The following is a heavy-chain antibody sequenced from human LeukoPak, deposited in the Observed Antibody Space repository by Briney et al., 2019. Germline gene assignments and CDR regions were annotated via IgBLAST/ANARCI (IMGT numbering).Heavy chain of an antibody. V-gene: IGHV1-2*02. D-gene: IGHD1-1*01. CDR2: INPKSGGT. Sequence: ASVKVSCKASGYTFTGYYMHWVRQAPGQGLEWMGWINPKSGGTKYAQKFQGRVTMTRDTSISTAYMELSSLRSDDTAVYYCARDWENSGTTADWFDPWGQGTLVTVSS. CDR1: GYTFTGYY. J-gene: IGHJ5*02. CDR3: ARDWENSGTTADWFDP.